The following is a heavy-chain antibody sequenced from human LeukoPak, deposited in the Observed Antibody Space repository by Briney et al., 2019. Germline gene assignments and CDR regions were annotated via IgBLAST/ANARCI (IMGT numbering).Heavy chain of an antibody. CDR1: GFTFNDYA. CDR2: ISWDGGST. CDR3: AREVGSGNYGSGSYYDY. J-gene: IGHJ4*02. Sequence: GGSLRLSCAASGFTFNDYAMHWVRQAPGKGLEWVSLISWDGGSTYYADSVKGRFTISRDNSKNTLYLQMNSLRAEDTAVYYCAREVGSGNYGSGSYYDYWGQGTLVTVSS. D-gene: IGHD3-10*01. V-gene: IGHV3-43D*03.